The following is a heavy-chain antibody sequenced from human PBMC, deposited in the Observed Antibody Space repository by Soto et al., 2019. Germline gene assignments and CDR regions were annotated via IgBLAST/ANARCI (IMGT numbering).Heavy chain of an antibody. CDR3: ASEADSRRYYTFDI. CDR1: GGSISSYY. V-gene: IGHV4-59*01. CDR2: IHNSGST. Sequence: QVQLQESGPGLVKPSETLSLTCTVSGGSISSYYWSWIRQPPGKGLEWIGNIHNSGSTNYKHSLKSLVTISVDTSKNQFSLKLSSVTAADTAVYYCASEADSRRYYTFDIWGHGTMVTVSS. J-gene: IGHJ3*02. D-gene: IGHD1-26*01.